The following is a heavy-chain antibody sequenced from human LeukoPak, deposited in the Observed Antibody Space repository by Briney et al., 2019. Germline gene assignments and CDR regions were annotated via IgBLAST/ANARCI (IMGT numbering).Heavy chain of an antibody. J-gene: IGHJ4*02. Sequence: PGGSLRLSCAASGFTFSSYAMSWVRQAPGKGLEWVSAISGSGSSTYYADSVKGRFTISRDNSKNTLYLQMNSLRAEDTAVYYCAKDRGQYSSGWYYFDYWGQGTLVTVSS. V-gene: IGHV3-23*01. CDR2: ISGSGSST. CDR3: AKDRGQYSSGWYYFDY. D-gene: IGHD6-19*01. CDR1: GFTFSSYA.